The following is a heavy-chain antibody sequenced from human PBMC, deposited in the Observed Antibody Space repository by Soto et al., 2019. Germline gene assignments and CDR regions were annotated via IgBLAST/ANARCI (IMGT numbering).Heavy chain of an antibody. CDR3: AKGGRQQLVRGDY. V-gene: IGHV3-23*01. CDR2: ISGSGGST. D-gene: IGHD6-13*01. CDR1: GFTFSSYA. Sequence: PGGSLILSCAASGFTFSSYAMSWVRQAPGKGLEWVSAISGSGGSTYYADSVKGRFTISRDNSKNTLYLQMNSLRAEDTAVYYCAKGGRQQLVRGDYWGQGTLVTVSS. J-gene: IGHJ4*02.